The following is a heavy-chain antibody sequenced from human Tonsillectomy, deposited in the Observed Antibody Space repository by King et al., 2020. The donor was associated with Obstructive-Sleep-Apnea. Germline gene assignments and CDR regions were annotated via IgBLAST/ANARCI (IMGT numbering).Heavy chain of an antibody. V-gene: IGHV3-74*01. J-gene: IGHJ4*02. CDR3: ARERRFYNPGRYYTGLDQ. CDR2: INSDGSTT. Sequence: VQLVESGGGLVQPGGSLRLSCAASGFTFNNYWMHWVRQVPGKGLVWVSLINSDGSTTTYADSVKGRFTIARDNAKNTLYLQMNSLRAEDTAVYYCARERRFYNPGRYYTGLDQWGQGTLVTVSS. D-gene: IGHD3-10*01. CDR1: GFTFNNYW.